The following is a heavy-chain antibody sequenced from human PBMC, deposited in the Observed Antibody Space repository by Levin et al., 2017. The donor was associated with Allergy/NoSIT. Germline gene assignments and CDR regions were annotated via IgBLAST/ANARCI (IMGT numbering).Heavy chain of an antibody. D-gene: IGHD6-6*01. CDR3: ARVSRGWSSSQNRGYYYYYMDG. Sequence: SETLSLTCAVYGGSFSGYYWSWIRQPPGKGLEWIGEINHSGSTNYNPSLKSRVTISVDTSKNQFSLKLSSVTAADTAVYYCARVSRGWSSSQNRGYYYYYMDGWGKGTTVTVSS. J-gene: IGHJ6*03. CDR2: INHSGST. V-gene: IGHV4-34*01. CDR1: GGSFSGYY.